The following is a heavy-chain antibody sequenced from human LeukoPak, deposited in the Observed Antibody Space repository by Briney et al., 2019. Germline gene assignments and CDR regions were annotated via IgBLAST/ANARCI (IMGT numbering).Heavy chain of an antibody. CDR3: AREASLG. J-gene: IGHJ3*01. V-gene: IGHV3-48*04. CDR1: GFDFSASS. CDR2: IRASSSLI. Sequence: GGSLRLSCVASGFDFSASSSNYIRQAPGKGLEWVSYIRASSSLISYADSVRGRFTISRDDAKKSVFLQMHSLRADDTAVYYCAREASLGWGQGTVVTVSS.